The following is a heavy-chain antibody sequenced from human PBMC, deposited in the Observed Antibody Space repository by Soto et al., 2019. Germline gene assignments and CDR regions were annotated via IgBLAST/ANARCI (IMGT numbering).Heavy chain of an antibody. CDR2: IGTAGDT. J-gene: IGHJ3*02. D-gene: IGHD6-13*01. CDR1: GFTFSSYD. V-gene: IGHV3-13*01. CDR3: ARESAAAVSDAFDI. Sequence: GGSLRLSCAASGFTFSSYDMHWVRQATGKGLEWVSAIGTAGDTYYPGSVKGRFTISRENAKNSLYLQMNSLRAGDTAVYYCARESAAAVSDAFDIWGQGTMVTVSS.